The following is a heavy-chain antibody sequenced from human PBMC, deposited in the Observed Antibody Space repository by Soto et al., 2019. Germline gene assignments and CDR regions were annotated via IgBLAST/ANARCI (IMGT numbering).Heavy chain of an antibody. V-gene: IGHV3-23*01. CDR3: AKVEPQSYYYYYYYMDV. CDR2: ISGSGGST. Sequence: GGSPRLSCAACGFTVCSYAMSGVRQDPGKGLEWVSAISGSGGSTYYADSVKGRFTISRDNSKNTLYLQMNSLRAEDTAVYYCAKVEPQSYYYYYYYMDVWGKGTTVTVSS. CDR1: GFTVCSYA. J-gene: IGHJ6*03.